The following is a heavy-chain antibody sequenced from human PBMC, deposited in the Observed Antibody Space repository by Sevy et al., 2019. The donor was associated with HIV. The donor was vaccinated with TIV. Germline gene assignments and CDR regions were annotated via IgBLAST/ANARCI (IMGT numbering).Heavy chain of an antibody. CDR3: AKGVGYSYVVDY. J-gene: IGHJ4*02. Sequence: GGSLRLSCAASGFTFSSYGMHWVRQAPGKGLEWVAFIRYDGSNKYYEDSVKGRFTISRDNSKNTPYLQMNSLRAEDTAVYYCAKGVGYSYVVDYWGQGTLVTVSS. CDR2: IRYDGSNK. D-gene: IGHD5-18*01. CDR1: GFTFSSYG. V-gene: IGHV3-30*02.